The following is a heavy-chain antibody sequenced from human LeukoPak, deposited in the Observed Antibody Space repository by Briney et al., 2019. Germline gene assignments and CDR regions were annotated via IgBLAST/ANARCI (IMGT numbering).Heavy chain of an antibody. V-gene: IGHV5-51*01. D-gene: IGHD2-2*01. J-gene: IGHJ6*02. CDR1: GYSFTSYW. CDR2: INPGDSDT. Sequence: GESLKISCKGSGYSFTSYWIGWVRQMPGKGLEWMGIINPGDSDTRYSPSFQGQVTISADKSISTAYLQRSSLKASDTAMYYCAKGLGYCSSTSCYNYYFGMDVWGQGTTVTVSS. CDR3: AKGLGYCSSTSCYNYYFGMDV.